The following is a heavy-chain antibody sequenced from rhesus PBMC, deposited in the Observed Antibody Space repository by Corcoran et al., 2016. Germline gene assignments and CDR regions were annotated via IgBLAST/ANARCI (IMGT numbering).Heavy chain of an antibody. Sequence: QVQLQESGPGVVKPSETLSLTCAVSGYSISSGYDWSWIRQPPGKGLEWIGYIYGSSGSTNSYPSLNNRVTISKDTSKTQFSLKLSSVTAADMAVYYCARDPGTVGDYWGQGVLVTVSS. CDR1: GYSISSGYD. D-gene: IGHD5-24*01. CDR3: ARDPGTVGDY. V-gene: IGHV4-76*01. J-gene: IGHJ4*01. CDR2: IYGSSGST.